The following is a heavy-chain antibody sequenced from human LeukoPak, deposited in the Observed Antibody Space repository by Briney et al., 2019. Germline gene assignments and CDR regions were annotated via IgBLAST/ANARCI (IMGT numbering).Heavy chain of an antibody. J-gene: IGHJ4*02. D-gene: IGHD5-18*01. CDR3: ARRNSYGSALLDY. CDR2: IYPGDSDT. CDR1: GYSFTSYW. Sequence: GESLQISCKGPGYSFTSYWIGWVRQMPGKGLEWMGIIYPGDSDTRYSPSFQGQVTISADKSISTAYLQWSSLKASDTAMYYCARRNSYGSALLDYWGQGTLVTVSS. V-gene: IGHV5-51*01.